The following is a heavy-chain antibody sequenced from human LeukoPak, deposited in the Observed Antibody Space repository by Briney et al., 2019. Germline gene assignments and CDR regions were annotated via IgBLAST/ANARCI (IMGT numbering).Heavy chain of an antibody. CDR1: GGSIRTYY. CDR2: FYHSGTP. J-gene: IGHJ4*02. D-gene: IGHD3-3*01. Sequence: ASETLSLTCTVSGGSIRTYYWSWIRQPPGKGLEWIGNFYHSGTPNYNPSLKSRVTISVDTSKNQFSLKLSSVTAADTAVYFCARSTRITIFGVEFDYWGQGTLVTVSS. V-gene: IGHV4-59*12. CDR3: ARSTRITIFGVEFDY.